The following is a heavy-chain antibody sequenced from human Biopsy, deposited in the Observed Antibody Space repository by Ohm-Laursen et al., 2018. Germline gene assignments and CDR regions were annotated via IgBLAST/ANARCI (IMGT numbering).Heavy chain of an antibody. CDR3: ARTPGKAVAGRFLDL. CDR2: IYSSGGS. Sequence: SETLSLTCSVSGGSTIDYFWSWIRQPAGETLEWIGRIYSSGGSSYNPSLKSRISMSMDTSNNQFSLTLTSVTAADTAVYYCARTPGKAVAGRFLDLWGRGTLVTVSS. D-gene: IGHD6-19*01. J-gene: IGHJ2*01. V-gene: IGHV4-4*07. CDR1: GGSTIDYF.